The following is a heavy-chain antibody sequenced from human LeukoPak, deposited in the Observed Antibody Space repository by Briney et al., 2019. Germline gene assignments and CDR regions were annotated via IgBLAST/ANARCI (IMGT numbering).Heavy chain of an antibody. V-gene: IGHV3-23*01. CDR3: VKDSYYYDNSGYYYVKDH. Sequence: PGGSLGLSCAASGFTFSTYAMICVRQAPGKGLEWVSAISGTGDTTYYADSVQGRFTISRDNSKNTLYVQMNSLRADDTAIYYCVKDSYYYDNSGYYYVKDHWGQGTLVTVSS. CDR2: ISGTGDTT. CDR1: GFTFSTYA. D-gene: IGHD3-22*01. J-gene: IGHJ4*02.